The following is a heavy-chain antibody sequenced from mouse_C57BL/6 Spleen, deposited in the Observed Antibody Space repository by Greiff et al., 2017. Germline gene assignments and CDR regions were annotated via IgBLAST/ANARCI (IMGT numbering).Heavy chain of an antibody. Sequence: QVQLQQPGAELVKPGASVKLSCKASGYTFTSYWMHWVKQRPGRGLEWIGRIDPNRGGTKYNEKFKSKATLTVDKPSSTAYMQLSSLTSEDSAVYDCASYDGYYKGYFDYWGQGTTLTVSS. CDR2: IDPNRGGT. CDR1: GYTFTSYW. D-gene: IGHD2-3*01. CDR3: ASYDGYYKGYFDY. J-gene: IGHJ2*01. V-gene: IGHV1-72*01.